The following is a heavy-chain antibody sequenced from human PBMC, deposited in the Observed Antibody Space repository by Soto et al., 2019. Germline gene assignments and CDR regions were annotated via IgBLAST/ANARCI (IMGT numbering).Heavy chain of an antibody. CDR1: GGSISSYY. J-gene: IGHJ6*03. D-gene: IGHD5-12*01. V-gene: IGHV4-59*08. CDR2: IYYSGST. CDR3: ARLLIVATNKSYYYYYYYMDV. Sequence: SETLSLTCTVSGGSISSYYWSWIRQPPGKGLEWIGYIYYSGSTNYNPSLKSRVTISVDTSKNQFSLKLSSVTAADTAVYHCARLLIVATNKSYYYYYYYMDVWGKGTTVTVSS.